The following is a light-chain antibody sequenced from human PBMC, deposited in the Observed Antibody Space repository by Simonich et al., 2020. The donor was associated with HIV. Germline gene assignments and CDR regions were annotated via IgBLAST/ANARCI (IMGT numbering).Light chain of an antibody. Sequence: DIQMTQSPSTLSASVGDRVTITCRASQSISSWLAWYHQNPGKAPKLLIYKASSLESRVPSRFSGSRSGTEFTLTISSLQPDDFATYYCQQYFSTPPWTFGRGTKVEIK. CDR2: KAS. V-gene: IGKV1-5*03. CDR3: QQYFSTPPWT. J-gene: IGKJ1*01. CDR1: QSISSW.